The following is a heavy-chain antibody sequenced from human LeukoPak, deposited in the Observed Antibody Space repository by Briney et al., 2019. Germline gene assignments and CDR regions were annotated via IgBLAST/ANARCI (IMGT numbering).Heavy chain of an antibody. CDR1: GGSFSDYY. V-gene: IGHV4-34*01. Sequence: PSETLSLTCVVYGGSFSDYYWSWIRQPPGKGREWIGEINHSGDTKYNPSLHSRVTISVDTSKNQFSLKVSSVTAADTAVYYCARIQLWPLHYFDYWGQGTLVTVSS. CDR2: INHSGDT. D-gene: IGHD5-18*01. J-gene: IGHJ4*02. CDR3: ARIQLWPLHYFDY.